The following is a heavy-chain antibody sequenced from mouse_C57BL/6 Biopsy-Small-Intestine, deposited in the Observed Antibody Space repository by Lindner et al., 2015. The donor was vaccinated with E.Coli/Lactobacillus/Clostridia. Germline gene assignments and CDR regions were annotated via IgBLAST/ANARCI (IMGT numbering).Heavy chain of an antibody. CDR2: INPSTGGT. V-gene: IGHV1-42*01. CDR3: ARRAGGSSFDV. J-gene: IGHJ1*03. CDR1: GYSFTGYY. Sequence: VQLQESGPELVKPGASVKISCKASGYSFTGYYMNWVKQSPEKSLEWIGEINPSTGGTTYNQKFKAKATLTVDKSSSTAYMQLKSLTSEDSAVYYCARRAGGSSFDVWGTGTTVTVSS. D-gene: IGHD1-1*01.